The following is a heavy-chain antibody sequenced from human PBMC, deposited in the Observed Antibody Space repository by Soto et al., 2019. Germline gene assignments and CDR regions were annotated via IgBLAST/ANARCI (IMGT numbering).Heavy chain of an antibody. CDR2: IRRETDGGIT. D-gene: IGHD6-19*01. CDR1: GFTFSNAW. J-gene: IGHJ4*02. Sequence: GGSLRLSCASSGFTFSNAWMSWVRQTPGKGLEWVGRIRRETDGGITDYVAPVRGRFTISRDDSKNMLYLQMNSLKTEDTGVYYCTTGHSSGRYWGQGTLVTVSS. V-gene: IGHV3-15*01. CDR3: TTGHSSGRY.